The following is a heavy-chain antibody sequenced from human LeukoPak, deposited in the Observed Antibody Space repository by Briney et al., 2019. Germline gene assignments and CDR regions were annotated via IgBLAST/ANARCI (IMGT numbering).Heavy chain of an antibody. D-gene: IGHD6-19*01. Sequence: GRSLRLSCAASGFTFSSYYVHWVRQAPGKGLEWVAVISYDGSNKYFADSVKGRFAISRDNSKNTLYLQMNSLRAEDTAVYYCAKDSGIAVAGTLRAFDIWGQGTMVTVSS. CDR3: AKDSGIAVAGTLRAFDI. CDR2: ISYDGSNK. V-gene: IGHV3-30*18. CDR1: GFTFSSYY. J-gene: IGHJ3*02.